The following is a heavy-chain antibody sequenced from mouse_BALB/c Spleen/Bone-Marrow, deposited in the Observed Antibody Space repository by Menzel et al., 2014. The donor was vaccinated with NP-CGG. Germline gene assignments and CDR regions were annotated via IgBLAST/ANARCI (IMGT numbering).Heavy chain of an antibody. V-gene: IGHV14-3*02. J-gene: IGHJ2*01. CDR1: GFNIKDTY. CDR2: IDPANGNT. D-gene: IGHD1-2*01. Sequence: VQLQQSGAELVKPGASVKLSCTASGFNIKDTYMHWVKQRPEQGLEWIGRIDPANGNTKYDPKFQGKATITADTSSNTAYLQLSSLTSEDSAVYYCARYYYGYYFDYWGQGTTLTVSS. CDR3: ARYYYGYYFDY.